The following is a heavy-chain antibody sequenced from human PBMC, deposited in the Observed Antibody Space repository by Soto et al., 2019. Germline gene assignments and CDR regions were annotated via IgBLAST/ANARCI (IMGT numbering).Heavy chain of an antibody. D-gene: IGHD6-13*01. CDR1: GFTFSDCY. Sequence: GGSLRLSCAASGFTFSDCYMSWFRQAPGKGLEWVSYISGSGSTTHAADSVKGRFTISRDNAKSSVYLQMNSLRAEDTAVYYCARVGSIDAAGTPDYWGQGTLVTVSS. V-gene: IGHV3-11*01. CDR3: ARVGSIDAAGTPDY. CDR2: ISGSGSTT. J-gene: IGHJ4*02.